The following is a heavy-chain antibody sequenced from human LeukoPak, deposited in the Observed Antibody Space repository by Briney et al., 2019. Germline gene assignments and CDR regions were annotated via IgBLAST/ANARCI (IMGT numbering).Heavy chain of an antibody. Sequence: PSETLSLTCAVYGGSFSGYYWNWIRQPPGKGLEWIGEINHSGDTNYSPSLKSRVTISVDTSKSQFSLKLNSVTAADTAVYYCAGVEKYQVYQLLPYQLFDFWGQGTLITVSS. D-gene: IGHD2-2*02. J-gene: IGHJ4*02. CDR3: AGVEKYQVYQLLPYQLFDF. CDR2: INHSGDT. V-gene: IGHV4-34*01. CDR1: GGSFSGYY.